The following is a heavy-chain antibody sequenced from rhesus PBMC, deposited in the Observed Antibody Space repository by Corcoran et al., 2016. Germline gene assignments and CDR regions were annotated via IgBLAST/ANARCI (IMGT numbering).Heavy chain of an antibody. CDR3: AREGQLLVVDY. J-gene: IGHJ4*01. CDR2: SNPYDDNT. D-gene: IGHD6-31*01. Sequence: QVQLVQSGAEVKKPGSSVKVSCKASGYTFTDYSMHWVRQAPRQGLEWMGRSNPYDDNTKYAQKYQGRVTMTTETTTSTAYMEVASLRSGDTAVYYCAREGQLLVVDYLGQGVLVTVSS. V-gene: IGHV1S2*01. CDR1: GYTFTDYS.